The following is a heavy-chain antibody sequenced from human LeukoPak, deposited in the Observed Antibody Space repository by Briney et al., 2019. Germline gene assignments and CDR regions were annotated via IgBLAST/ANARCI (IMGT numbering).Heavy chain of an antibody. CDR3: AREPLHCRGDCYSLFDY. J-gene: IGHJ4*02. CDR2: IYYSGST. Sequence: SETLSLTCTVSGGSISSSSYYWGWIRQPPGKGLEWIGSIYYSGSTYYNPSLKSRVTISVDTSKNQFSLKLSSVTAADTAVYYCAREPLHCRGDCYSLFDYWGLGTLVTVSS. D-gene: IGHD2-21*02. V-gene: IGHV4-39*02. CDR1: GGSISSSSYY.